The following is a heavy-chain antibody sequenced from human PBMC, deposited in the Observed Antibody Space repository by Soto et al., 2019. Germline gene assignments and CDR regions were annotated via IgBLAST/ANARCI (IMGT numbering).Heavy chain of an antibody. CDR1: GFTFSSYA. V-gene: IGHV3-23*01. CDR2: ISGGGGST. J-gene: IGHJ6*02. CDR3: ARASAVTAYYYYGMDV. Sequence: EVQLLESGGDLVQPGGSLRLSCAGSGFTFSSYAMNWVRQAPGKGLEWVSGISGGGGSTYYADSVKGRFTISRDNSKNTMYLQINSLRAEDTAVYYCARASAVTAYYYYGMDVWGQGTTVTVSS. D-gene: IGHD3-9*01.